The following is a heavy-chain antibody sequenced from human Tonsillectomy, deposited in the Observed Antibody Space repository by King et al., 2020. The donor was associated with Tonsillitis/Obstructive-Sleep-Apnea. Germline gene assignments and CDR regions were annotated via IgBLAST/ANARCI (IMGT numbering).Heavy chain of an antibody. Sequence: VQLVESGGGVVQPGRSLRLSCAASGFNFSSYGMHWVRQAPGKGLEWVAVLWYDGSNKYYVDSVKGRITISRVNSKNTLYLQMNSLRAEDTAVYYCARGLGYYTNYFDYWGQGTLVTVSS. D-gene: IGHD3-22*01. V-gene: IGHV3-33*01. J-gene: IGHJ4*02. CDR1: GFNFSSYG. CDR2: LWYDGSNK. CDR3: ARGLGYYTNYFDY.